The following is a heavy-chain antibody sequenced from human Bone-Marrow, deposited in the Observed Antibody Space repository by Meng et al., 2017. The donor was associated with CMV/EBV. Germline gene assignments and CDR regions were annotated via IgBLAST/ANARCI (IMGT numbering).Heavy chain of an antibody. CDR3: ARVGDYYDSSGYWD. V-gene: IGHV1-2*02. CDR1: GYTFTGYY. CDR2: INPNSGGT. D-gene: IGHD3-22*01. J-gene: IGHJ4*02. Sequence: ASVKVSCKASGYTFTGYYMHWVRQAPGQGLEWMGWINPNSGGTNYAQKFQGRVTMTRDTSISTAYMELSRLRSDDMAVYYCARVGDYYDSSGYWDWGQGTLVTVSS.